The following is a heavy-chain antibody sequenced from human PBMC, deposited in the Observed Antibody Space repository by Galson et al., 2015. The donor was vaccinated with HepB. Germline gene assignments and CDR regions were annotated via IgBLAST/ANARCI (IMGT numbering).Heavy chain of an antibody. D-gene: IGHD3-3*01. CDR1: GDSVSSNSAA. V-gene: IGHV6-1*01. J-gene: IGHJ6*02. CDR2: TYYRSKWYN. Sequence: CAISGDSVSSNSAAWNWIRQSPSRGLEWLGRTYYRSKWYNDYAVSVKSRITINPDTSKNQFSLQLNSVTPEDTAVYYCARSMRNYDFWSGDHREMDVWGQGTTVTVSS. CDR3: ARSMRNYDFWSGDHREMDV.